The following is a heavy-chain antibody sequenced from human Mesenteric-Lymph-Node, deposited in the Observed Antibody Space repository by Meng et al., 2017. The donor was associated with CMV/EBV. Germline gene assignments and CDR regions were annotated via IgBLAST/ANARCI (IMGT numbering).Heavy chain of an antibody. Sequence: ASVKVSCKASADTFRSYGIQWVRQAPGQGLEWMGWITAYNGNTNYAQKFQGRVTMTTDTSTSTAYMELRSLRSDDTAVYYCAREYSQGYSSGGDYWGQGTLVTVSS. J-gene: IGHJ4*02. D-gene: IGHD6-19*01. V-gene: IGHV1-18*01. CDR1: ADTFRSYG. CDR3: AREYSQGYSSGGDY. CDR2: ITAYNGNT.